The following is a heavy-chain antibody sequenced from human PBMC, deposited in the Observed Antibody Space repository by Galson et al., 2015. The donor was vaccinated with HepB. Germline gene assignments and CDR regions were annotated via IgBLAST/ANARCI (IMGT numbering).Heavy chain of an antibody. D-gene: IGHD2-2*01. J-gene: IGHJ4*02. CDR2: IYPGDSKT. Sequence: QSGAEVKKPGESLKISCKGSGYSFTNYWIGWVRQMPGKGLEWMGIIYPGDSKTKYSPSFQGQVTMSADKSISTAYLQWSSLKASDTAMYYCARRVIPVVQGFYYFDYWGQGSLVTVSS. V-gene: IGHV5-51*01. CDR1: GYSFTNYW. CDR3: ARRVIPVVQGFYYFDY.